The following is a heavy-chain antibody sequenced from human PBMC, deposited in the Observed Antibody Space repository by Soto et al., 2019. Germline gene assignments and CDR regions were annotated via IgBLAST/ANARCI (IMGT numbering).Heavy chain of an antibody. CDR1: GFTFSSYD. CDR2: IWSDVSTE. D-gene: IGHD4-17*01. Sequence: GGSLRLSCAASGFTFSSYDMHWVRQAPGKGLEWVAVIWSDVSTEYSTESVKGRFTISRDNSQNTLYLQINSLRADDTAVFYCPRGGVYGDSDSSDIWGQGTTVTVSS. V-gene: IGHV3-33*01. J-gene: IGHJ3*02. CDR3: PRGGVYGDSDSSDI.